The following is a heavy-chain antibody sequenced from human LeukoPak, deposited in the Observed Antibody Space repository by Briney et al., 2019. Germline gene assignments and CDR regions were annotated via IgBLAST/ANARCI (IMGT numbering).Heavy chain of an antibody. V-gene: IGHV1-8*01. CDR3: ARGYPTEGWFDP. CDR2: INPNSGNT. Sequence: ASVKVSCKASGYTFTSYDINWVRQATGQGLEWMGWINPNSGNTGYAQKFQGRVTMTRNTSISTAYMELSSLRSEDTAVYYCARGYPTEGWFDPWGQGTLVTVSS. CDR1: GYTFTSYD. D-gene: IGHD4-17*01. J-gene: IGHJ5*02.